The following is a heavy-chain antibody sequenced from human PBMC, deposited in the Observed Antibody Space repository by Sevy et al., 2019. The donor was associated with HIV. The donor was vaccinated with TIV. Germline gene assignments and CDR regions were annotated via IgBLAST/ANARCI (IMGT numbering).Heavy chain of an antibody. CDR2: ISWNSGSI. CDR3: AKDMRYCSGGSCYNYGMDV. CDR1: GFTFDDYA. Sequence: GGSLRLSCAASGFTFDDYAMHWVRQAPGKGLEWVSGISWNSGSIGYEDSVKGRFTISRDNAKNSLYLQMNSLRAEDTALYYCAKDMRYCSGGSCYNYGMDVWGQGTTVTVSS. J-gene: IGHJ6*02. D-gene: IGHD2-15*01. V-gene: IGHV3-9*01.